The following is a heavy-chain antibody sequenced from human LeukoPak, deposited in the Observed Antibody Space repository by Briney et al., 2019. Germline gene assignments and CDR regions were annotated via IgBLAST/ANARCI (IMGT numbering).Heavy chain of an antibody. CDR1: GFTFSAYN. CDR2: IAGTSGI. CDR3: ARGNTWGFDY. D-gene: IGHD3-16*01. Sequence: GGSLRLSWAASGFTFSAYNMHWVRQAPGKGLEWVSYIAGTSGIYYADSVRGRFTISRDNAKNSLYMQMNSLRDEDTAVFYCARGNTWGFDYWGQGTLVTVSS. V-gene: IGHV3-48*02. J-gene: IGHJ4*02.